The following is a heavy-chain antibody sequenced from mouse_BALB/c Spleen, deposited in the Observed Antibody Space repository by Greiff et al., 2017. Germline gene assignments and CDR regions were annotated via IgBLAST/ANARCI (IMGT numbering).Heavy chain of an antibody. J-gene: IGHJ4*01. Sequence: EVQLVESGGGLVKPGGSLKLSCAASGFAFSSYDMSWVRQTPEKRLEWVAYISSGGGSTYYPDTVKGRFTISRDNAKNTLYLQMSSLKSEDTAMYYCARDNYGNYVRAMDYWGQGTSVTVSS. CDR2: ISSGGGST. CDR1: GFAFSSYD. CDR3: ARDNYGNYVRAMDY. D-gene: IGHD2-1*01. V-gene: IGHV5-12-1*01.